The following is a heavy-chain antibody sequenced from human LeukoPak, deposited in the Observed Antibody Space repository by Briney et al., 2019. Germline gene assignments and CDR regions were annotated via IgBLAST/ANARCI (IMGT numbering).Heavy chain of an antibody. D-gene: IGHD2-15*01. V-gene: IGHV3-21*01. Sequence: GGSLRLSCAASGFTFSSYSMNWVRQAPGKGLEWVSSISSSSSYIYYADSVKGRITISRDNAKNSLYLQMNSLRAEDTAVYYCARDSRYCSGGSCYGMDVWGKGTTVTVSS. CDR1: GFTFSSYS. J-gene: IGHJ6*04. CDR2: ISSSSSYI. CDR3: ARDSRYCSGGSCYGMDV.